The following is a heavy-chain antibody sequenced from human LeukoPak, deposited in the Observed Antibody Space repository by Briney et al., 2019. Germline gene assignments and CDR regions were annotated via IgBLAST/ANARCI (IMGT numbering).Heavy chain of an antibody. CDR3: ATSGSYFPDAFDI. CDR1: GGSFSGYY. D-gene: IGHD1-26*01. Sequence: ETLSLTCAVYGGSFSGYYWSWIRQAPGKGLEWVSAISGSGGSTYYADSVKGRFTISRDNSKNTLYLQMNSLRAEDTAVYYCATSGSYFPDAFDIWGQGTMVTVSS. J-gene: IGHJ3*02. V-gene: IGHV3-23*01. CDR2: ISGSGGST.